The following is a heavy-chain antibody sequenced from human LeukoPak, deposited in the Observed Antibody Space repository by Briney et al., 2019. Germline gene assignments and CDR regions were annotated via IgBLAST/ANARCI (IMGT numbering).Heavy chain of an antibody. V-gene: IGHV1-24*01. CDR3: ATDSDCSGGSCYSVDWFDP. J-gene: IGHJ5*02. D-gene: IGHD2-15*01. CDR2: FDPEDGET. CDR1: GYTLTELS. Sequence: ASVKVSCKVSGYTLTELSMHWVRQAPGKGLEWMGGFDPEDGETIYAQKFQGRVTTTEDTSTDTAYMELSSLRSEDTAVYYCATDSDCSGGSCYSVDWFDPWGQGTLVTVSS.